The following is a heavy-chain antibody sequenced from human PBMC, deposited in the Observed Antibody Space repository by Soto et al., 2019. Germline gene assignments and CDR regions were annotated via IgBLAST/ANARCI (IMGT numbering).Heavy chain of an antibody. Sequence: PGGSLRLSCAASGFTFNNYGMHWVRQAPGKGLEWVALISYDGSNKFYADSVKGRFAIPRDNSKNTLYLQMNSLRPEDTAVYYCAKQVEFMWFGELFHAPYYFNYWGQGTLVTVSS. V-gene: IGHV3-30*18. CDR3: AKQVEFMWFGELFHAPYYFNY. D-gene: IGHD3-10*01. J-gene: IGHJ4*02. CDR1: GFTFNNYG. CDR2: ISYDGSNK.